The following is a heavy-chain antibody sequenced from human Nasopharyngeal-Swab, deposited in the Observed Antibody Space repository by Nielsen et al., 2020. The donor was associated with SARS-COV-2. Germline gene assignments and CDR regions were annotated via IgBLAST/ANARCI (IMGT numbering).Heavy chain of an antibody. CDR1: GFTFSSYG. V-gene: IGHV3-30*03. D-gene: IGHD1-26*01. CDR3: ARGSGSYKEILFDY. Sequence: GWSLRLSCAASGFTFSSYGMHWVRQAPGKGLEWVAVISYDGSNKYYADSVKGRFTISRDNSKNTLYLQMNSLRAEDTAVYYCARGSGSYKEILFDYWSQGTLVTVSS. CDR2: ISYDGSNK. J-gene: IGHJ4*02.